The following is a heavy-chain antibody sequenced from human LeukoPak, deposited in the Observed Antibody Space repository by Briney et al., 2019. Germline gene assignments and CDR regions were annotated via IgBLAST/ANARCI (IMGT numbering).Heavy chain of an antibody. J-gene: IGHJ3*02. D-gene: IGHD1-1*01. CDR1: GGSLSSYY. Sequence: PSETLSLTCTVSGGSLSSYYWSGIRQPPGKGLEWIAYIYYSGSTNYNPSLKSRVTISVDTSKNQFSLKLSSVTAADTAVYFCARDPLSTNDFDIWGQGTVVTVSS. CDR2: IYYSGST. CDR3: ARDPLSTNDFDI. V-gene: IGHV4-59*01.